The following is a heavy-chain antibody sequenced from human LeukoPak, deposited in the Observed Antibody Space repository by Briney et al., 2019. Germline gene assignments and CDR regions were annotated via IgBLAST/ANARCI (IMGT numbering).Heavy chain of an antibody. CDR1: GFTFSSYA. J-gene: IGHJ4*02. CDR3: ARDSPPRYSGSQWQV. Sequence: PGGSLRLSCAASGFTFSSYAMSWVRQAPGKGLEWVAIMNQDGTKKDYVDPVKGRFTISRDDTQNSLYLQMNSLRVEDTAVYYCARDSPPRYSGSQWQVWGQGTLVTVSS. CDR2: MNQDGTKK. D-gene: IGHD5-12*01. V-gene: IGHV3-7*01.